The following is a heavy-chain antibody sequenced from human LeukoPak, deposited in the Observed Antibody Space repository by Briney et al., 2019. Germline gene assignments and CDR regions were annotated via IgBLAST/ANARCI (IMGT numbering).Heavy chain of an antibody. CDR1: SGSISSYY. CDR3: ARDKGDSSGYFHSNDAFDI. J-gene: IGHJ3*02. Sequence: PSETLSLTCTVSSGSISSYYWSWIRQPPGKGLEWIGYIYYSGSTNYNPSLKSRVTISVDTSKSQFSLKLSSVTAADAAVYYCARDKGDSSGYFHSNDAFDIWGQGTMVTVSS. V-gene: IGHV4-59*01. CDR2: IYYSGST. D-gene: IGHD3-22*01.